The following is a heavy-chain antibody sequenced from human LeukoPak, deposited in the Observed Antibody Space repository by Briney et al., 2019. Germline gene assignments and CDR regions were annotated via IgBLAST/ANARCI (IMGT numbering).Heavy chain of an antibody. D-gene: IGHD3-22*01. V-gene: IGHV3-23*01. Sequence: GGSLRLSCAASGITFSSYAMSWVRQAPGKGLEWVSAISGSGGSTYYADSVKGRFTISRDNSKNTLYLQMNSLRAEDTAVYYCAKSQQPGITMIVGHIPGEFDYWGQGTLVTVSS. CDR1: GITFSSYA. CDR2: ISGSGGST. J-gene: IGHJ4*02. CDR3: AKSQQPGITMIVGHIPGEFDY.